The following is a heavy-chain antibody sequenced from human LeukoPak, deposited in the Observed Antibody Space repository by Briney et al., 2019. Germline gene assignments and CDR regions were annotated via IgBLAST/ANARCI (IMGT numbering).Heavy chain of an antibody. CDR1: GYSISSGYY. D-gene: IGHD3-9*01. CDR2: IYHSGST. Sequence: SETLSLTCAVSGYSISSGYYWGWIRQPPGKGLEWIGSIYHSGSTYYNPSLKSRVTISVDTSKNQFSLKLSSVTAADTAVYYCARQAGYFDWLDYWGQGTLVSVSS. V-gene: IGHV4-38-2*01. CDR3: ARQAGYFDWLDY. J-gene: IGHJ4*02.